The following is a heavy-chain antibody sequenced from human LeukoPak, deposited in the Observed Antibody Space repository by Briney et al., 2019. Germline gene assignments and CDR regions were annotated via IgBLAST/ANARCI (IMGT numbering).Heavy chain of an antibody. J-gene: IGHJ3*02. Sequence: SETLSLTCTVSGGSISSSSYYWGWIRQPPGKGLEWIGSIYYSGSTYYNPSLKSRVTISVDTSKNQFSLKLSSVTAADTAVYYCSRRGERLDEACDIWGQGTMVTVSS. V-gene: IGHV4-39*01. CDR1: GGSISSSSYY. CDR2: IYYSGST. D-gene: IGHD6-25*01. CDR3: SRRGERLDEACDI.